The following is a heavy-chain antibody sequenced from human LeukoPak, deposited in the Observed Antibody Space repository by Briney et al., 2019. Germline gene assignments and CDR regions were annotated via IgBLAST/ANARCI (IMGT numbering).Heavy chain of an antibody. CDR3: AGTYYYDSSGY. D-gene: IGHD3-22*01. Sequence: SETLSLTCAVSGGSISSSNWWSWVRQPPGKGLEWIGEIYHSGSTYYNPSLKSRVTISVDTSKNQFSLKLSSVTAADTAVYYCAGTYYYDSSGYWGQGTLVTVSS. J-gene: IGHJ4*02. CDR1: GGSISSSNW. V-gene: IGHV4-4*02. CDR2: IYHSGST.